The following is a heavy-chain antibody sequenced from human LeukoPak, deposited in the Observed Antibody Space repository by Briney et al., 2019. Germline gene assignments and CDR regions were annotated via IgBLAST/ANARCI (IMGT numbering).Heavy chain of an antibody. CDR3: ARVYSGYDTGPLDV. J-gene: IGHJ6*04. CDR2: INWNGGST. Sequence: GGSLRLSCAASGFTFDDYGMSWVRQAPGKGLEWVSGINWNGGSTGYADSVKGRFTISRDNAKNSLYLQMNSLRAEDTALYYCARVYSGYDTGPLDVWGKGTTVTVSS. D-gene: IGHD5-12*01. V-gene: IGHV3-20*04. CDR1: GFTFDDYG.